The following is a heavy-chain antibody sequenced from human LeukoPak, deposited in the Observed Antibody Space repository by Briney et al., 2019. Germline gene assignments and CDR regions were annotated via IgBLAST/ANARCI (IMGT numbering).Heavy chain of an antibody. CDR2: ISWNSGTV. V-gene: IGHV3-9*01. CDR3: ARAYKDRSLAGKKEFFQH. Sequence: GGSLRLSCAASGFTFDNYAMNWVRQVPGKGLEWISLISWNSGTVGYADSVKGRFTISRDNANNFLYLQMNSLRAEDTALYYCARAYKDRSLAGKKEFFQHWGQGTLVTVSS. CDR1: GFTFDNYA. J-gene: IGHJ1*01. D-gene: IGHD6-19*01.